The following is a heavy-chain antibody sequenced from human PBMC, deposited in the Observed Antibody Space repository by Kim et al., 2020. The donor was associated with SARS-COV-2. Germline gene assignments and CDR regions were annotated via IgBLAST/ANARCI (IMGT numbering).Heavy chain of an antibody. Sequence: GGSLRLSCAASGFTVSSNYMSWVRQAPGKGLEWVSVIYSGGSTYYADSVKGRFTISRDNSKNTLYLQMNSLRAEDTAVYYCAREGGYCSGGSCYWDAFDIWGQGTMVTVSS. V-gene: IGHV3-53*01. CDR3: AREGGYCSGGSCYWDAFDI. D-gene: IGHD2-15*01. J-gene: IGHJ3*02. CDR1: GFTVSSNY. CDR2: IYSGGST.